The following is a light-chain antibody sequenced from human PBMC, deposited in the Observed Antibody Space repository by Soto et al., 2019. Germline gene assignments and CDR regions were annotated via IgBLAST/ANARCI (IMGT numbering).Light chain of an antibody. J-gene: IGKJ1*01. Sequence: DIQMNQSPSTLSASVGDTVTITCRASQNIKTWLAWHQQKPGKAPKLLIFDASTLESGVPSRFSGSGSGTDFTLTINSLQPDDFATYYCQQYNSYSPLFGQGTKVEIK. CDR1: QNIKTW. CDR3: QQYNSYSPL. CDR2: DAS. V-gene: IGKV1-5*01.